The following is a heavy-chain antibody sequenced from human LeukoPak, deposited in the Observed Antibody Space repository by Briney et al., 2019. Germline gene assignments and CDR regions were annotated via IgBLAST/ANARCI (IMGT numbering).Heavy chain of an antibody. J-gene: IGHJ6*02. D-gene: IGHD1-26*01. Sequence: SETLSLTCNVSGGSMSAHYWYWIRQPPGKELEWIGYIDYTGSTNYNPSLKSRVTISVDTSKNHFSLKLTSLTAADTAVYYCARFSGRYYLYAMDVWGQGTTVTVSS. V-gene: IGHV4-59*08. CDR2: IDYTGST. CDR1: GGSMSAHY. CDR3: ARFSGRYYLYAMDV.